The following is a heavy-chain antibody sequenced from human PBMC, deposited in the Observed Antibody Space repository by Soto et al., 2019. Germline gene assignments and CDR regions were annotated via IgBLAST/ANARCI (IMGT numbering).Heavy chain of an antibody. CDR1: GGTFSSYA. D-gene: IGHD6-6*01. Sequence: SVKVSCKASGGTFSSYAVSWVRQAPGQGPEWMGGITPIFGTANYAQRFQARVTISADESTSTVYMELSSLSSEDTAVYYCARREGLIAVRPSGGAFDIWGQGTMVTVSS. V-gene: IGHV1-69*13. CDR2: ITPIFGTA. J-gene: IGHJ3*02. CDR3: ARREGLIAVRPSGGAFDI.